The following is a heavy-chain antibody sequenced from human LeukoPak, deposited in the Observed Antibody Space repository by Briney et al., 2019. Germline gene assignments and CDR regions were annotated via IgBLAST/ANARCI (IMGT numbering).Heavy chain of an antibody. CDR1: GFTFSSYS. J-gene: IGHJ6*04. D-gene: IGHD6-6*01. CDR3: ARDQEYSSSSDV. V-gene: IGHV3-48*01. Sequence: GGSLRLSCAASGFTFSSYSVNWVRQAPGKGLEWVSYISSSSSTIYYADSVKGRFTISRDNAKDSLYLQMNSLRAEDTAVYYCARDQEYSSSSDVWGKGTTVTVSS. CDR2: ISSSSSTI.